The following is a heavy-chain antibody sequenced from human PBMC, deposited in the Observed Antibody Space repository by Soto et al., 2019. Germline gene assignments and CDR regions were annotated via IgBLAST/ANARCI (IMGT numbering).Heavy chain of an antibody. Sequence: PSETLSLTCAVYGGSFSGYYWSWIRQPPGKGLEWIGEINHSGSTNYNPSLKSRVTISVDASKNQFSLKLSSVTAADTAVYYCARGRYRVRGVWYYYYGMDVWGKGTTVTVAS. J-gene: IGHJ6*04. CDR2: INHSGST. CDR1: GGSFSGYY. CDR3: ARGRYRVRGVWYYYYGMDV. D-gene: IGHD3-10*01. V-gene: IGHV4-34*01.